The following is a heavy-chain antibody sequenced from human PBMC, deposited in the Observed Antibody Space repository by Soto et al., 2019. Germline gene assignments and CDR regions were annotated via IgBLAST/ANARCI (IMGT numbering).Heavy chain of an antibody. J-gene: IGHJ3*02. Sequence: QVLLQESGPGLVKPSETLSLTCTVSGGSIRSYYWSWIRRPPGKGLEWIGNIYYSGTTNYNPSLKSRVTRSVGTSSNQFSLQLSSVTAADTAVYDCARPEWFGESEPFAIWGQGTMVTVSS. V-gene: IGHV4-59*08. CDR1: GGSIRSYY. CDR2: IYYSGTT. D-gene: IGHD3-10*01. CDR3: ARPEWFGESEPFAI.